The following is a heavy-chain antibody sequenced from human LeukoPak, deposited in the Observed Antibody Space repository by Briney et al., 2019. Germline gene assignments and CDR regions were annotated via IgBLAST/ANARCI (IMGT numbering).Heavy chain of an antibody. V-gene: IGHV4-4*07. CDR2: IYTSGTI. CDR3: ARDSGTTGEVKFDP. Sequence: SETLSLTCTVSGGSISSYYWSWIRQPAGTALEWIGRIYTSGTITYNPSLKSRVTMSVDTSKNQFSLKLSSVTAAVTAVYYCARDSGTTGEVKFDPWGQGTLVTVSS. D-gene: IGHD3-10*01. CDR1: GGSISSYY. J-gene: IGHJ5*02.